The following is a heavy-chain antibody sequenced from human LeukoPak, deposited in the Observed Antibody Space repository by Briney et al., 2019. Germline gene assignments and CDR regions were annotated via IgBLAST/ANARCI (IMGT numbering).Heavy chain of an antibody. Sequence: GGSLRLSCAVSGFSVSGYWMTWVRQAPGKGLEWVANIKQDGSKKNYVDSVKGRFTISRDNAENSLFLQMNSLRVEDTAVYYCAGEWQGGIAAAGTRIEGDYWGQGTLVAVSS. CDR2: IKQDGSKK. J-gene: IGHJ4*02. CDR1: GFSVSGYW. V-gene: IGHV3-7*01. D-gene: IGHD6-13*01. CDR3: AGEWQGGIAAAGTRIEGDY.